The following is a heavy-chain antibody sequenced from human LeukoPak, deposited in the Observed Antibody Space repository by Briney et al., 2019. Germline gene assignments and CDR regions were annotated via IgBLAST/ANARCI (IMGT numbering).Heavy chain of an antibody. CDR2: INSDGSST. D-gene: IGHD6-13*01. V-gene: IGHV3-74*01. J-gene: IGHJ4*02. CDR1: GFTFSNYA. CDR3: ARVGSISWAYFDY. Sequence: GGSLRLSCAASGFTFSNYAMNWVRQAPGKGLVWVSRINSDGSSTSYVDSVKGRFTISRDNAKSTLYLQMNSLSAEDTAVYYCARVGSISWAYFDYWGQGTLVTVSS.